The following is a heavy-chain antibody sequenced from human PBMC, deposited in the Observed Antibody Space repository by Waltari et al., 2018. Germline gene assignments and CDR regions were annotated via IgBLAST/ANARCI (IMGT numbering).Heavy chain of an antibody. J-gene: IGHJ4*02. CDR1: GGSFSGYY. V-gene: IGHV4-34*01. Sequence: QVQLQQWGAGLLKPSETLSLTCAVYGGSFSGYYWSWIRQPPGKGLAWIGEINHSGSTNYNPSLKSRVTISVDTSKNQFSLKLSSVTAADTAVYYCARTLYDFWSGYYVDYWGQGTLVTVSS. D-gene: IGHD3-3*01. CDR2: INHSGST. CDR3: ARTLYDFWSGYYVDY.